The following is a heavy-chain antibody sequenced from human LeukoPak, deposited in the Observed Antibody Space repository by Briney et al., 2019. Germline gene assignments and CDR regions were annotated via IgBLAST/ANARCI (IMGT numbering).Heavy chain of an antibody. CDR2: LIPIFGTA. CDR1: GGTFSSYA. Sequence: SSVKVSRKASGGTFSSYAISWVRQPPAQGLEWMGRLIPIFGTANYAKKFRGRVTITTAESTSRAYMELSSLRSEDTAVYYCAGGIAVADYYYYYMDVWGKGTTVTVSS. D-gene: IGHD6-19*01. J-gene: IGHJ6*03. CDR3: AGGIAVADYYYYYMDV. V-gene: IGHV1-69*05.